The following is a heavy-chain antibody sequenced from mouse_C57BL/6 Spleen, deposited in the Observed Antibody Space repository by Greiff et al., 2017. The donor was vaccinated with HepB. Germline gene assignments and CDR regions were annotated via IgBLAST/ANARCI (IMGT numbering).Heavy chain of an antibody. CDR3: ATTTVVPLDY. D-gene: IGHD1-1*01. V-gene: IGHV1-4*01. CDR2: INPSSGYT. Sequence: VKLVESGAELARPGASVKMSCKASGYTFTSYTMHWVKQRPGQGLEWIGYINPSSGYTKYNQKFKDKATLTADKSSSTAYMQLSSLTSEDSAVYYCATTTVVPLDYWGQGTTLTVSS. CDR1: GYTFTSYT. J-gene: IGHJ2*01.